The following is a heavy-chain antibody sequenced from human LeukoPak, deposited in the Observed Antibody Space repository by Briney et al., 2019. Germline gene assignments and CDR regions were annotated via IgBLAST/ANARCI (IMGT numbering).Heavy chain of an antibody. CDR1: GYTFTSYY. CDR3: ARVYRYYDSSGYLGY. CDR2: INPSGGST. Sequence: ASVKVSCKASGYTFTSYYMHWVRQAPGQGLEWMGIINPSGGSTSYAQKFQGRVTMTRDTSTSTVYMELSSLRSEDTAVYYCARVYRYYDSSGYLGYWGQGTLVTVSS. D-gene: IGHD3-22*01. V-gene: IGHV1-46*03. J-gene: IGHJ4*02.